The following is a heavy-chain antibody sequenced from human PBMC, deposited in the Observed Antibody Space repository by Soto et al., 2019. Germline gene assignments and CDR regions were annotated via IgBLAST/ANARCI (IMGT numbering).Heavy chain of an antibody. CDR1: VFTFSNAW. CDR2: IKSKTDGGTT. V-gene: IGHV3-15*01. CDR3: TTDSSGWFLYYGMDV. D-gene: IGHD6-19*01. Sequence: EVQLVESGGGLVKPGGSLRLSCAASVFTFSNAWMSWVRQAPGKGLEWVGRIKSKTDGGTTDYAAPVKGRFTISRDDSKNTLYLQMNSLKTEDTAVYYCTTDSSGWFLYYGMDVWGQGTTVTVSS. J-gene: IGHJ6*02.